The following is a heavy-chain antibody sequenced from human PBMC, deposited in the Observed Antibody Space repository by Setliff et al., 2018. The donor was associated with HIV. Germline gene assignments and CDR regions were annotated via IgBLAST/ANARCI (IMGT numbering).Heavy chain of an antibody. CDR2: INTGNENT. V-gene: IGHV1-3*04. Sequence: GASVKVSCKASGYTFSQYALHWVRQAPGQRLEWMGWINTGNENTRYSQKFQGRVSIIRDTSANTAYMELTNLRSDDSAIYYCAKDYASIMIGFYGVDGWGQGTTVTVS. CDR3: AKDYASIMIGFYGVDG. J-gene: IGHJ6*02. D-gene: IGHD3-16*01. CDR1: GYTFSQYA.